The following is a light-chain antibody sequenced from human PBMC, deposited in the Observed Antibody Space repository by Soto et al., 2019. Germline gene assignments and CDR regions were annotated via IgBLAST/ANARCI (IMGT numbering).Light chain of an antibody. CDR2: KAS. V-gene: IGKV1-39*01. CDR1: QSISSW. Sequence: DIQMTQSPSSVSASVGDRVTITCRASQSISSWLAWYQQKPGKAPNLLIYKASTLKSGVPSKFSGSGSGTDFTLTISSLQPEEFATYYCQQSYSTPLTFGGGTKVDIK. CDR3: QQSYSTPLT. J-gene: IGKJ4*01.